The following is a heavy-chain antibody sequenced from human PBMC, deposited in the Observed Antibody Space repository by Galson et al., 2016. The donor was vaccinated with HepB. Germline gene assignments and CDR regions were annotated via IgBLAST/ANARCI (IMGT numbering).Heavy chain of an antibody. CDR2: LSVSGAYT. Sequence: SLRLSCAASGFTFRTYSMNWVRQAPGKGLEWVSSLSVSGAYTYYADSVKGRFTISRDNVRNSLYLQMNSLRAEDTALYYCARVREQQLLDAFDIWGQGTMVTVSS. CDR1: GFTFRTYS. V-gene: IGHV3-21*01. CDR3: ARVREQQLLDAFDI. D-gene: IGHD6-13*01. J-gene: IGHJ3*02.